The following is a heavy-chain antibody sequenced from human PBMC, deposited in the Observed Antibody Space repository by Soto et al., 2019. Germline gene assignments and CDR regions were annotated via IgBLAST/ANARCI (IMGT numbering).Heavy chain of an antibody. CDR1: GFSFSGSA. J-gene: IGHJ6*02. Sequence: GGSLRLSCAASGFSFSGSAMHWVRQASGKGLEWVGRIRSKANSYATAYAASVKGRFTISRDDSKNTAYLQMNSLKTEDTAVYYCTRLYYYGSGIHLDYYGMDVWGQGTTVTVSS. CDR3: TRLYYYGSGIHLDYYGMDV. CDR2: IRSKANSYAT. D-gene: IGHD3-10*01. V-gene: IGHV3-73*01.